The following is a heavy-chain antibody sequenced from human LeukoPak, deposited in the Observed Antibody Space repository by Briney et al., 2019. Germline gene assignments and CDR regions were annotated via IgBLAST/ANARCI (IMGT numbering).Heavy chain of an antibody. CDR1: GYSFTSYW. J-gene: IGHJ4*02. CDR3: ASILRGYSGYDPEGYFDY. Sequence: GESLKISCKGSGYSFTSYWIGWVRQMPGKGLEWMGIIYPGDSDTSYSPSFQGQVTFSADKSISTAYLQWSSLKASDTAMYYCASILRGYSGYDPEGYFDYWGQGTLVTVSS. CDR2: IYPGDSDT. V-gene: IGHV5-51*01. D-gene: IGHD5-12*01.